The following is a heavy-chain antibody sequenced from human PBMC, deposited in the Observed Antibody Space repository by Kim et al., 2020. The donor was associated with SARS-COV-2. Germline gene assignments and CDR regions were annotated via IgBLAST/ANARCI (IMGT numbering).Heavy chain of an antibody. CDR3: AKDRWFGEHYFDY. J-gene: IGHJ4*02. V-gene: IGHV3-30*02. D-gene: IGHD3-10*01. Sequence: YADTVKGRFTISRDNSKNTLYLQMNSLRAEDTAVYYCAKDRWFGEHYFDYCGQGTLVTVSS.